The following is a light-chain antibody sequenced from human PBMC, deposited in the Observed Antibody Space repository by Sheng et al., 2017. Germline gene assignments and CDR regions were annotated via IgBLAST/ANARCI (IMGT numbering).Light chain of an antibody. CDR2: AAS. CDR1: QGISSY. Sequence: DIQLTQSPSFLSASVGDRVTITCRASQGISSYLAWYQQKPGKAPNLLIYAASTLQSGVPSRFSGSGSGTDFTLTISSLQPEDFATYYCLQHKSYPLTFGGGTKVETK. V-gene: IGKV1-9*01. J-gene: IGKJ4*01. CDR3: LQHKSYPLT.